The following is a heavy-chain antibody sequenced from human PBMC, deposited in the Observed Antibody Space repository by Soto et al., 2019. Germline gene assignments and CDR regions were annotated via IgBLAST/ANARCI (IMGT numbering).Heavy chain of an antibody. V-gene: IGHV4-31*03. CDR3: ARESRYYGSEINWFDP. J-gene: IGHJ5*02. CDR2: IYYSGST. D-gene: IGHD3-10*01. Sequence: TLSLTCTVSGGSISSGGYYWSWIRQHPGKGLEWIGYIYYSGSTYYNPSLKSRVTISVDTSKNQFSLKLSSVTAADTAVYYCARESRYYGSEINWFDPWGQGTLVTVSS. CDR1: GGSISSGGYY.